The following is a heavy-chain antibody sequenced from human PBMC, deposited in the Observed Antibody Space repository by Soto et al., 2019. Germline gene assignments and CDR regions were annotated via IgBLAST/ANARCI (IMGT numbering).Heavy chain of an antibody. D-gene: IGHD4-4*01. Sequence: QVQLQESGPGLVKPSGTLSLTCAVSGGSISSSNWWSWVRQPPGKGLEWIGEIYHSGSTNYNPSLKSRATISVDQSKNQFSLKLSSVTAADTAVYYCARMEGSTTVMGNSYYYGMDVWGQGTTVTVSS. CDR3: ARMEGSTTVMGNSYYYGMDV. V-gene: IGHV4-4*02. CDR2: IYHSGST. CDR1: GGSISSSNW. J-gene: IGHJ6*02.